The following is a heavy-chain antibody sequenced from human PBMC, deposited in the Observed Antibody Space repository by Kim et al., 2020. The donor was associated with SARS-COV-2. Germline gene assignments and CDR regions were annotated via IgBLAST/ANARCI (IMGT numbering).Heavy chain of an antibody. D-gene: IGHD3-3*01. Sequence: APVKVSCTASGYTFTSYDINWVRQATGQGLEWMGWMNPNSGNTGYAQKFQGRITMTRNTSISTAYMELSNLGSEDTAVYYCARVSTVSAGNWGQGTLVTVSS. V-gene: IGHV1-8*01. CDR1: GYTFTSYD. J-gene: IGHJ1*01. CDR3: ARVSTVSAGN. CDR2: MNPNSGNT.